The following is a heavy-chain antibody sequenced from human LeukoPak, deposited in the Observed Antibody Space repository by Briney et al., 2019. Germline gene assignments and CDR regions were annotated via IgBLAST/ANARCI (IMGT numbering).Heavy chain of an antibody. Sequence: QPGGSLRLSCAASGFTVSNNYMSWVRQAPGKGLEWVSVIYSGGTTYYADSAKGRFTISRDNSKNTLYLLMNSLRAEDTAVYYCARGGYCSGGNCYGYFDYWGQGTLVTVSS. CDR1: GFTVSNNY. CDR3: ARGGYCSGGNCYGYFDY. V-gene: IGHV3-66*01. CDR2: IYSGGTT. J-gene: IGHJ4*02. D-gene: IGHD2-15*01.